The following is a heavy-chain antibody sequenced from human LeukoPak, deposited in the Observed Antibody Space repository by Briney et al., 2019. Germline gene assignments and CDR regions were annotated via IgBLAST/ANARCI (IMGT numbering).Heavy chain of an antibody. D-gene: IGHD6-19*01. CDR1: GFTFSRNR. J-gene: IGHJ3*02. Sequence: PGGSLRLSCAASGFTFSRNRMTWVRQAPGKGLEWVANINQDGSETWYVDSVKGRFTISRDNAKNSLYLQMNSLRAEDTAVYYCARDPYRGGAFDIWGQGTMVTVSS. CDR2: INQDGSET. CDR3: ARDPYRGGAFDI. V-gene: IGHV3-7*01.